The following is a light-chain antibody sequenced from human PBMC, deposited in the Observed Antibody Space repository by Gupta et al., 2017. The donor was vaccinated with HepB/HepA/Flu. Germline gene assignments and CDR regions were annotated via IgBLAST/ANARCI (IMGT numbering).Light chain of an antibody. CDR2: GAS. CDR3: QQYNNWPPWT. CDR1: QSVSRN. J-gene: IGKJ1*01. V-gene: IGKV3-15*01. Sequence: EIVMTQSPATLSVSPGERATLSCRASQSVSRNLAWYQQKPCQAPRLLIYGASTRDTGIPARFSGSGYGTEFTLTISSRQSEDFAVYYCQQYNNWPPWTFGQGTKVEIK.